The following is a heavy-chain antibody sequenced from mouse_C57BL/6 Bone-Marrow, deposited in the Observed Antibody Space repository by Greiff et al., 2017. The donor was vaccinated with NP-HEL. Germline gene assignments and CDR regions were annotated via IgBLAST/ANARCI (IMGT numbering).Heavy chain of an antibody. J-gene: IGHJ4*01. V-gene: IGHV5S21*01. Sequence: EVKLVESGEGLVKPGGSLKLSCAASGFTFSSYAMSWVRQTPEKRLEWVAYISSGGDYIYYADTVKGRFTFSRDNARNTLYLQMSSLKSEDTAMYYCTRGRDEDAMDYWGQGTSVTVSS. CDR3: TRGRDEDAMDY. CDR2: ISSGGDYI. CDR1: GFTFSSYA.